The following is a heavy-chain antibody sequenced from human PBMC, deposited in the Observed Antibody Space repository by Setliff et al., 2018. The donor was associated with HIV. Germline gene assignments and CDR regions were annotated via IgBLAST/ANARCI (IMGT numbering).Heavy chain of an antibody. CDR2: INPNSGGT. V-gene: IGHV1-2*02. CDR1: GYTFTGNY. J-gene: IGHJ4*02. D-gene: IGHD5-12*01. CDR3: ATRIRDGHRGYGYFDF. Sequence: ASVKVSCKASGYTFTGNYIHWVRQAPGQGLEWMGWINPNSGGTNYEQKFQGRVTMTRDTSTDTAYMELSSLRPEDTAVYYCATRIRDGHRGYGYFDFWGQGTLVTVSS.